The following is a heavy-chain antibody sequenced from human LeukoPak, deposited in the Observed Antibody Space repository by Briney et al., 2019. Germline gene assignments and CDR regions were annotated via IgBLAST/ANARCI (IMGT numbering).Heavy chain of an antibody. CDR1: GYTFISYD. J-gene: IGHJ4*02. Sequence: KVSCKASGYTFISYDINWVRQATGQGLEWMGWMNPNSGGTNYAQKFQGRVTMTRDTSISTAYMELRSLRSDDTAVYYCARALSYGSGSYSAYWGQGSLLTVSS. V-gene: IGHV1-2*02. CDR3: ARALSYGSGSYSAY. CDR2: MNPNSGGT. D-gene: IGHD3-10*01.